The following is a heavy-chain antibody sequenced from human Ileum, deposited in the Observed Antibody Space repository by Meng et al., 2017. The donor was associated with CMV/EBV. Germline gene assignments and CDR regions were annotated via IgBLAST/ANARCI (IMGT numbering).Heavy chain of an antibody. V-gene: IGHV3-74*03. D-gene: IGHD1-26*01. J-gene: IGHJ4*02. CDR2: LTNDGRTT. CDR1: GFTFSSYW. CDR3: ARDGSYNCDY. Sequence: GESLKISCAASGFTFSSYWMHWVRQVPGKGMVWVSRLTNDGRTTYADSVKGRFTISRDDATSTLYLQMNSLRAEDTAVYYCARDGSYNCDYWGQGTLVTVSS.